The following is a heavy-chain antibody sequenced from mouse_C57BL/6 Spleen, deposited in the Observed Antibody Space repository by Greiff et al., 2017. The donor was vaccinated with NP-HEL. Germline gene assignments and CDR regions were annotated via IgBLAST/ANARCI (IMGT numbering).Heavy chain of an antibody. Sequence: VKLKQPGAELVRPGSSVKLSCKASGYTFTSYWMDWVKQRPGQGLEWIGNIYPSDSETHYNQKFKDKATLTVDKSSSTAYMQLSSLTSEDSAVYYCARRTGYYGNYFWYFDVWGTGTTVTVSS. J-gene: IGHJ1*03. CDR1: GYTFTSYW. CDR2: IYPSDSET. V-gene: IGHV1-61*01. CDR3: ARRTGYYGNYFWYFDV. D-gene: IGHD2-1*01.